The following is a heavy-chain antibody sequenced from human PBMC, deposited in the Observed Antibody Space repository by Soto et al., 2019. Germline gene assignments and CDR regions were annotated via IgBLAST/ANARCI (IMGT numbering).Heavy chain of an antibody. J-gene: IGHJ4*02. CDR1: GGSISSYY. CDR3: ARRTDFDY. V-gene: IGHV4-59*08. Sequence: LSLTCTVSGGSISSYYWSWIRQPPGKGLEWIGYIYHSGSTNYNPSLKSRVTISIDTSKNQFSLNLSSVTAADTAVYYCARRTDFDYWGQGTLVTVS. CDR2: IYHSGST.